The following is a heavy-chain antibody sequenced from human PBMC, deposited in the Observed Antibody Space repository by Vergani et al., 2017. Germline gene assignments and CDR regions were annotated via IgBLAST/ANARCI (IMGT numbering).Heavy chain of an antibody. CDR2: MNPNRGNT. CDR3: ARGPRPSSYCSSSGCKKIYYMDV. D-gene: IGHD6-13*01. V-gene: IGHV1-8*01. J-gene: IGHJ6*03. CDR1: GYTFTSYD. Sequence: QVQLVQSGAEVKKPGASVKVSCKASGYTFTSYDINWVRQATGQGLEWMGWMNPNRGNTGYAQKFQGRVTMTRNTCIITAYMALSSLRSEDTAVYYCARGPRPSSYCSSSGCKKIYYMDVWGKGTTVTVSS.